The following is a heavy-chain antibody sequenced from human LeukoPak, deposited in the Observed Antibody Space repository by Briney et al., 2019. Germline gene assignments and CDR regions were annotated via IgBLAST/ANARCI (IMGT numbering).Heavy chain of an antibody. CDR2: INPNSGGT. Sequence: ASVKVSCKASGYTFTGYYMHWVRQAPGQGLEWMGWINPNSGGTNYAQKFQGRVTMTRDTSISTAYMELSRLRSDDTAVYYCARDQNYYGSESPIDYWGQGTLVTVSS. D-gene: IGHD3-10*01. CDR1: GYTFTGYY. J-gene: IGHJ4*02. V-gene: IGHV1-2*02. CDR3: ARDQNYYGSESPIDY.